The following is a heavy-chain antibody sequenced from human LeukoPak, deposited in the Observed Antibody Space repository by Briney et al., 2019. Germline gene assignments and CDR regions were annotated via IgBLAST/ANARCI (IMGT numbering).Heavy chain of an antibody. J-gene: IGHJ4*02. CDR2: ISSSSSTI. Sequence: GGSLRLSCAASGFTFSSYSMNWVRQAPGKGLEWVSYISSSSSTIYYADSVKGRFTISRDNSKNTLYLQMNSLRAEDTAVYYCAKAYSSSWYFLDYWGQGTLVTVSS. V-gene: IGHV3-48*01. D-gene: IGHD6-13*01. CDR3: AKAYSSSWYFLDY. CDR1: GFTFSSYS.